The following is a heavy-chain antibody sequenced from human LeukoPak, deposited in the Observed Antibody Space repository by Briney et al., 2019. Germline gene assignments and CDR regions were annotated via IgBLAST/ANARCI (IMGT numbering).Heavy chain of an antibody. CDR2: IYYSGST. Sequence: SETLTLTCTVSGGSISSYYWSWIRQPPGKGLEWIGYIYYSGSTNYNPSLKSRVTISVDTSKNQFSLKLSSVTAADTAVYYCARDVGSYYGMDVWGQGTTVTVSS. CDR3: ARDVGSYYGMDV. D-gene: IGHD3-10*01. J-gene: IGHJ6*02. V-gene: IGHV4-59*01. CDR1: GGSISSYY.